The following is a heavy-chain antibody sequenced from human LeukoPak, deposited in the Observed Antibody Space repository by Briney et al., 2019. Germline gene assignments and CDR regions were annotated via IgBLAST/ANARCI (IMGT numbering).Heavy chain of an antibody. CDR3: AKDHGYYYDSSGYYY. J-gene: IGHJ4*02. CDR2: ISSSSSTI. Sequence: GGSLRLSCAASGFTFSSYSMNWVRQAPGKGLEWVSYISSSSSTIYYADSVKGRFTISRDNSKNTLFLQMNSLRAEDTAVYYCAKDHGYYYDSSGYYYWGQGTLVTVSS. V-gene: IGHV3-48*01. CDR1: GFTFSSYS. D-gene: IGHD3-22*01.